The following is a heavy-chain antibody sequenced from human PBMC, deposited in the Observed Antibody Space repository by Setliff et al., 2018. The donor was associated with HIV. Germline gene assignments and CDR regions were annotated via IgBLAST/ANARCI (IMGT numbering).Heavy chain of an antibody. V-gene: IGHV3-23*01. CDR3: AKAHRELRTFYYYFYMDV. CDR2: ISGSGGST. J-gene: IGHJ6*03. Sequence: QTGGSLRLSCAASGFTFSSYAMSWVRQAPGKGLEWVSAISGSGGSTYYADSVKGRFTISRDNSKNTLYLQMNSLRAEDTAVYYCAKAHRELRTFYYYFYMDVWGKGTTVTVSS. D-gene: IGHD1-26*01. CDR1: GFTFSSYA.